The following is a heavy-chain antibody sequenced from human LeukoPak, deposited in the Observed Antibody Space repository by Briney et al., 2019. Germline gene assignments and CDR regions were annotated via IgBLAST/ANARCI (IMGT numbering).Heavy chain of an antibody. CDR2: IYHSGST. CDR1: GYSISSGYY. CDR3: ARDMQLNFDY. J-gene: IGHJ4*02. D-gene: IGHD2-2*01. V-gene: IGHV4-38-2*02. Sequence: ETSETLSLTCTVSGYSISSGYYWGWIRQPPGKGLEWIGSIYHSGSTYYNPSLKSRVTISVDTSKKQFSLKLRSVTAADTAVYYCARDMQLNFDYWGQGTLVTVSS.